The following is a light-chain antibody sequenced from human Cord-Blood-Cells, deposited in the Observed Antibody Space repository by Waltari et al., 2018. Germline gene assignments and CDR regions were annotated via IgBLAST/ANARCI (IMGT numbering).Light chain of an antibody. CDR3: QQSYSTPWT. CDR2: AAS. J-gene: IGKJ1*01. Sequence: DIQMTQSPSSLSASVGDRVTITCRASQSISSYLNWYQQKPGKAPKLLTYAASSLQSGVPSRFSGSGSGTDFTLTINSLQPEDFATYDCQQSYSTPWTFGQGTKVEIK. CDR1: QSISSY. V-gene: IGKV1-39*01.